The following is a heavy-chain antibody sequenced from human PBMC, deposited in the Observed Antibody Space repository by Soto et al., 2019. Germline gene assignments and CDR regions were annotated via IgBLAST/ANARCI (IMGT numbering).Heavy chain of an antibody. J-gene: IGHJ4*02. CDR1: GGLISSGGYY. D-gene: IGHD2-15*01. CDR2: IYYSGST. Sequence: PSGTLSLSCAVSGGLISSGGYYRSWIRQHPGKGLEWIGYIYYSGSTYYNPSLKSRVTISVDTSKNQFSLKLSSVTAADTAVYYCARDPGYCSGGSCYYFDYWGQGTLVTVSS. V-gene: IGHV4-31*11. CDR3: ARDPGYCSGGSCYYFDY.